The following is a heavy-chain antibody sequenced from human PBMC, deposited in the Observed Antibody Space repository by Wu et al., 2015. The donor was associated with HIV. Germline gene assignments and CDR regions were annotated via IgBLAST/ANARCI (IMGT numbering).Heavy chain of an antibody. Sequence: QVQLVQSGAELKKPGASVKVSCKASGYTFIEQYIHWVRQAPGQGLEWMGRINPKTGKTDYEQRFQGRVTMTRDTSINTAYLELSRLRSDDTAVYYCARGPSVVVTAGYFQHWGQGTLVTVSS. J-gene: IGHJ1*01. CDR1: GYTFIEQY. D-gene: IGHD2-21*02. V-gene: IGHV1-2*02. CDR3: ARGPSVVVTAGYFQH. CDR2: INPKTGKT.